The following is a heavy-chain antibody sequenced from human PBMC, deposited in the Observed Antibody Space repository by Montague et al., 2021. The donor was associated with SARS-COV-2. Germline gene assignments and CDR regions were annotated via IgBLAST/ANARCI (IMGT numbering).Heavy chain of an antibody. CDR3: TRHVHMTWPEPSPGFDY. Sequence: SETLSFTCTVSGDSISSSSYNWGWIRQPPGKGLEWIGSVHYNGRTYYNPSLKSRVTIYVDTSKNQISLRLSSVTAADTAVYYSTRHVHMTWPEPSPGFDYWGQGTLATVSS. CDR2: VHYNGRT. J-gene: IGHJ4*02. D-gene: IGHD1-1*01. V-gene: IGHV4-39*01. CDR1: GDSISSSSYN.